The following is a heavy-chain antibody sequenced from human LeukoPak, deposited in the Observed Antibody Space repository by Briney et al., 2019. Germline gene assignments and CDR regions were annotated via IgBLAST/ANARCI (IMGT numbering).Heavy chain of an antibody. Sequence: GESLKISCKGSGYSFTSYWIGWVRQMPGKGLEWMGIIYPGDSDTRYSPFFQGQVTISADKSISTAYLQWSSLKASDTAMYYCARPRYDSSGYYLYYFDYWGQGTLVTVSS. CDR2: IYPGDSDT. CDR3: ARPRYDSSGYYLYYFDY. D-gene: IGHD3-22*01. J-gene: IGHJ4*02. V-gene: IGHV5-51*01. CDR1: GYSFTSYW.